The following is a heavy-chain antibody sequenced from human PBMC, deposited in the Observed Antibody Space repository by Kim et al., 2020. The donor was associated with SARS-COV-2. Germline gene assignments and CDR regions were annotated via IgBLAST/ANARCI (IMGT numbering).Heavy chain of an antibody. Sequence: GGSLRLSCAASGFTFRSYDMAWVRQAPGEGLEWVSAISGAGNSVIYAGSVRGRFTISRDNSLNTLFLQMNSLRGEDTAVYFCAKRRDGTHRNFDSWGPGT. D-gene: IGHD1-26*01. CDR2: ISGAGNSV. CDR3: AKRRDGTHRNFDS. CDR1: GFTFRSYD. V-gene: IGHV3-23*01. J-gene: IGHJ4*02.